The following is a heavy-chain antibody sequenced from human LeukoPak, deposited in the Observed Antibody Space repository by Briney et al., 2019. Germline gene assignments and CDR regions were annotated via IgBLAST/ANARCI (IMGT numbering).Heavy chain of an antibody. CDR1: GGTFSSYA. CDR2: IIPILGVA. CDR3: ARAIVVVPAAHYYYYGMDV. Sequence: SVKVSCKASGGTFSSYAISWVRQAPGQGLEWMGRIIPILGVANYAQKFQGRVTITADKSTSTAYMELSSLRSEDTAVYYCARAIVVVPAAHYYYYGMDVWGQGTTVTASS. V-gene: IGHV1-69*04. D-gene: IGHD2-2*01. J-gene: IGHJ6*02.